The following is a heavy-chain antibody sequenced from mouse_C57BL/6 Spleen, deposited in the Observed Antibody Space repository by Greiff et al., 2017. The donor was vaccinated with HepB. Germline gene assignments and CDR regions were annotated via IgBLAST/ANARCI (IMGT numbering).Heavy chain of an antibody. V-gene: IGHV1-42*01. Sequence: EVQLQQSGPELVKPGASVKISCKASGYSFTGYYMNWVKQSPEKSLEWIGEINPSTGGTTYNQKFKAKATLTVDKSSSTAYMQLKSLTSEDSAVYYCARGKDSSGYPHAMDYWGQGTSVTVSS. CDR1: GYSFTGYY. J-gene: IGHJ4*01. CDR2: INPSTGGT. D-gene: IGHD3-2*02. CDR3: ARGKDSSGYPHAMDY.